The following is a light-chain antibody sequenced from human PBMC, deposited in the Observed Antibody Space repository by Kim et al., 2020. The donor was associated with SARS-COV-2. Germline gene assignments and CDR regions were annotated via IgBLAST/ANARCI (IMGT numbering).Light chain of an antibody. CDR1: QSVGSKY. Sequence: IVLTQFPGTLSLSPGERATLSCRASQSVGSKYLAWYQQKPGQAPRLLIYGASSRATGIPDRFSGSGSGKDFTLTISGLEPEDFAVYYCQQYSDSRTFGQGTKVDIK. J-gene: IGKJ1*01. CDR2: GAS. CDR3: QQYSDSRT. V-gene: IGKV3-20*01.